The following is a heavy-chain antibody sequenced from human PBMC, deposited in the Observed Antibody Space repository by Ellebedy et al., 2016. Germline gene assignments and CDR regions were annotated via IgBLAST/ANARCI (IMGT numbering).Heavy chain of an antibody. D-gene: IGHD5-18*01. CDR1: GGSFSGYY. CDR2: INHSGST. CDR3: ARFRGYSYPYYYYYMDV. Sequence: SETLSLXXAVYGGSFSGYYWSWIRQPPGKGLEWIGEINHSGSTNYNPSLKSRVTISVDTSKNQFSLKLSSVTAADTAVYYCARFRGYSYPYYYYYMDVWGQGTTVTVSS. V-gene: IGHV4-34*01. J-gene: IGHJ6*03.